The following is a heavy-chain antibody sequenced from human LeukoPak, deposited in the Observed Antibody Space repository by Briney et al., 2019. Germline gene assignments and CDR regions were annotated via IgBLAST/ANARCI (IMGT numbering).Heavy chain of an antibody. V-gene: IGHV1-18*01. CDR3: ARSGYCSGGSCYSGAFDM. CDR2: ISAYNGNT. CDR1: GYTFTSYG. Sequence: GASVKVSCKASGYTFTSYGLSWVRQAPGHGLEWMGWISAYNGNTNYAQKLQGRVTMTTDTSTSTAYMELRSLRSDDTAVYYCARSGYCSGGSCYSGAFDMWGQGTMVTVSS. J-gene: IGHJ3*02. D-gene: IGHD2-15*01.